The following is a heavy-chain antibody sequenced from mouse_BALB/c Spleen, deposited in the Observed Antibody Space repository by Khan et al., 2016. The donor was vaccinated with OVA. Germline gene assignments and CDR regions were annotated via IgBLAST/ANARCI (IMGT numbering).Heavy chain of an antibody. CDR1: GYTFTTAG. CDR2: INTHSGVP. J-gene: IGHJ4*01. D-gene: IGHD2-14*01. V-gene: IGHV9-4*02. CDR3: ARGGAAYYRNDGGAMEY. Sequence: QVQLKESGPELKKPGETVRISCKASGYTFTTAGIQWVQKMPGKGLKWIGWINTHSGVPKYAEDFKGRIAFSLEISVRTAYLQITNLKNEDTATYFWARGGAAYYRNDGGAMEYWGQGTSVTVSS.